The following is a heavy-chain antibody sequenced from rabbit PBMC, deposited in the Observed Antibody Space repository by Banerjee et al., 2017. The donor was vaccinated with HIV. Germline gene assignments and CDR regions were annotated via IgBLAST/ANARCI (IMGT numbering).Heavy chain of an antibody. CDR1: GFSFSSSYY. CDR3: ARGDAISSGAYDL. Sequence: QEQLKETGGGLVQPGGSLTLTCTASGFSFSSSYYMCWVRQAPGKGLEWIGCIYAGSGHIYYASWAKGRFTISKTSSTTVTLQMTSLTAADTATYFCARGDAISSGAYDLWGQGTLVTVS. V-gene: IGHV1S45*01. D-gene: IGHD1-1*01. J-gene: IGHJ3*01. CDR2: IYAGSGHI.